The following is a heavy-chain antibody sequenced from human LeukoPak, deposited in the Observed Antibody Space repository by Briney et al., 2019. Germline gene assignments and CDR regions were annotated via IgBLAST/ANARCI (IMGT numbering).Heavy chain of an antibody. D-gene: IGHD2-2*01. CDR3: ARGQGYESYYYMDV. CDR1: GFTLSSYR. V-gene: IGHV3-21*01. CDR2: ISSSSSYI. J-gene: IGHJ6*03. Sequence: PGGSLRLSCAASGFTLSSYRMNWVRQVPGKGLEWVSSISSSSSYIYYADSVKGRFTISRDNSNNTVYLQMNNLRPEDTAVFYCARGQGYESYYYMDVWGKGTTVSVSS.